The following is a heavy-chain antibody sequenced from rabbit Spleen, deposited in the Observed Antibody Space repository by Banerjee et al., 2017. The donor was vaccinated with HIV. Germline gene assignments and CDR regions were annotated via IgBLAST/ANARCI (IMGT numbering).Heavy chain of an antibody. CDR2: IYAAKGSA. V-gene: IGHV1S7*01. CDR3: ARDLTDVIGWNFGW. CDR1: GIDFTKYY. J-gene: IGHJ4*01. D-gene: IGHD1-1*01. Sequence: QLTETGGGLVQPGGSLTLSCKASGIDFTKYYITWVRQAPGKGLEWIGIIYAAKGSAYYANWVNGRFTISSDNAQNTVGLQLNSLTAADTATYFCARDLTDVIGWNFGWWGPGTLVTVS.